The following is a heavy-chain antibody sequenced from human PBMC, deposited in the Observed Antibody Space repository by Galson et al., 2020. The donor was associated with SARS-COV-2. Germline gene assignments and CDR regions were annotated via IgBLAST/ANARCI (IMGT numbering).Heavy chain of an antibody. CDR2: IYYNGGT. D-gene: IGHD1-26*01. J-gene: IGHJ4*02. CDR1: GCSFSSYY. Sequence: SETLTFTCTVSGCSFSSYYWTWIRQPPGKGLEWIGYIYYNGGTNFNPSLKSLVTMSVDVSKNQFSMKVTSVSAADTAVHYCARFPSDLGCPPYLDDWGQGTLVTVSS. CDR3: ARFPSDLGCPPYLDD. V-gene: IGHV4-59*01.